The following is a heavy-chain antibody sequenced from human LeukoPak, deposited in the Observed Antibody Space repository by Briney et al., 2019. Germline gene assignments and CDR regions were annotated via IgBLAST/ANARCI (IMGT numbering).Heavy chain of an antibody. CDR3: ARATIWPVGAFDI. CDR1: GFTFSSYS. V-gene: IGHV3-21*01. Sequence: GGSLRLSCAASGFTFSSYSMSWVRQAPGKGLEWVSSISSSSSYIYYADSVKGRFTISRDNAKNSLYLQMNSLRAEDTAVYYCARATIWPVGAFDIWGQRTMVTVSS. CDR2: ISSSSSYI. D-gene: IGHD1-26*01. J-gene: IGHJ3*02.